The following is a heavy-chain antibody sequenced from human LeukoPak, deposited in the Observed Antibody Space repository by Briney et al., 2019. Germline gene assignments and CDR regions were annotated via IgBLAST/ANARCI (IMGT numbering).Heavy chain of an antibody. D-gene: IGHD3-16*01. Sequence: GESLEISCKGSGYIFTRYCIGRVRHMPGKGLEGMGVIYSGEADTIYSPSFQRQVSISADQSISTAYLQWSSMNASDTAMYYCARHRRPMITFERPDYYYMDVWGKGTTVTVSS. CDR1: GYIFTRYC. V-gene: IGHV5-51*01. CDR2: IYSGEADT. CDR3: ARHRRPMITFERPDYYYMDV. J-gene: IGHJ6*03.